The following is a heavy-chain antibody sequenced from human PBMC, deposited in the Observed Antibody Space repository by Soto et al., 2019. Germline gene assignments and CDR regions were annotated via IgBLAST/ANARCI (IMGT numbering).Heavy chain of an antibody. D-gene: IGHD3-9*01. J-gene: IGHJ3*02. V-gene: IGHV3-30-3*01. Sequence: QVQLVESGGGVVQPGRSLRLSCAASGFTFSSYAMHWVRQAPGKGLEWVAGISYDGSNKYYADSVKGRFTISRDNSKNTLYLQMNSLRAEDTAVYYCARDLDILTGYFSGHAFDIWGQGTMVTVSS. CDR1: GFTFSSYA. CDR3: ARDLDILTGYFSGHAFDI. CDR2: ISYDGSNK.